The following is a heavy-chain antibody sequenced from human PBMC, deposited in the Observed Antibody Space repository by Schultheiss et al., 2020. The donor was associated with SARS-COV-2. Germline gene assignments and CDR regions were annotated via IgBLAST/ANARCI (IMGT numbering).Heavy chain of an antibody. CDR3: ARYGPVAMNTGAFDY. CDR1: GASVSSGSYY. D-gene: IGHD6-19*01. V-gene: IGHV4-61*01. CDR2: IYYSGYT. J-gene: IGHJ4*02. Sequence: SETLSLICTVSGASVSSGSYYWSWVRQPPGKGLEWIGYIYYSGYTNYNPSLQSRVIIAVDTSKNHFSLKLASVTAADTATYYCARYGPVAMNTGAFDYWGQGTLVTVSS.